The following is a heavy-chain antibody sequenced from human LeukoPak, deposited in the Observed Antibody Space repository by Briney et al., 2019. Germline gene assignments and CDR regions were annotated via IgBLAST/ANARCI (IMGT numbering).Heavy chain of an antibody. D-gene: IGHD2-8*02. V-gene: IGHV3-48*02. J-gene: IGHJ4*02. CDR1: GFTFSAYH. Sequence: GGSLRLSCAASGFTFSAYHINWVRQAPGKGLEWISYISTTGTTIHYADSVKGRFAISRVNAKSSLYLQMNSLRDEDTAVYYCARVWQDCSGVDYWGQGTLVTVSS. CDR2: ISTTGTTI. CDR3: ARVWQDCSGVDY.